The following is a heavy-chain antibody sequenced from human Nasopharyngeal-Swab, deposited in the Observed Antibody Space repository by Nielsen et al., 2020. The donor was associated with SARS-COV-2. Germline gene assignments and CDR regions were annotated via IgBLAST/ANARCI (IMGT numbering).Heavy chain of an antibody. CDR2: IFSNDEK. D-gene: IGHD3-9*01. Sequence: RQAPGKALEWLAHIFSNDEKSYSTSLKSRLTISKDTSKSQVVLTMTNMDPVDTATYYCARTPKGYFIGYWGQGTLVTVSS. V-gene: IGHV2-26*01. CDR3: ARTPKGYFIGY. J-gene: IGHJ4*02.